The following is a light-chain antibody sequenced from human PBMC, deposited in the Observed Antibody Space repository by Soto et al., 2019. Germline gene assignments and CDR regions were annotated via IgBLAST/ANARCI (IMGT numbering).Light chain of an antibody. CDR3: LQHNNWPRT. V-gene: IGKV3-15*01. Sequence: EIVMTQSPVTLSVSPWERATLSCRASQSISSNLAWYQHKPGQAPRLLIFGASTRATDVPARFSGSGSGTEFTLTISSLQSEDFAVYYCLQHNNWPRTFGQGTKVEVK. CDR2: GAS. J-gene: IGKJ1*01. CDR1: QSISSN.